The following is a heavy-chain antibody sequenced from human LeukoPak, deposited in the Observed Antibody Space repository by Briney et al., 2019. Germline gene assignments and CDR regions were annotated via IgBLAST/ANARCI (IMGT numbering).Heavy chain of an antibody. J-gene: IGHJ4*02. CDR1: GFTFSNYG. CDR3: ANNFDY. CDR2: IWHDGSNK. V-gene: IGHV3-33*06. Sequence: GGSLRLSCAASGFTFSNYGMHWVRQDPGKGLEWVAVIWHDGSNKYYADSVKGRFTVSRDNSKNTLSLQMNSLRVEDTAVYYCANNFDYWGQGTLVTVSS.